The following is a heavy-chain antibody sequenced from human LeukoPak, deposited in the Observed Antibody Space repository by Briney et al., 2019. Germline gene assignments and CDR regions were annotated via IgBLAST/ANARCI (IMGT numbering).Heavy chain of an antibody. CDR3: ARDSRSSTPFDY. D-gene: IGHD6-13*01. CDR2: INSDRSST. V-gene: IGHV3-74*01. J-gene: IGHJ4*02. CDR1: GFTFSSYW. Sequence: GGSLRLSCAASGFTFSSYWMHWVRQAPGKGLVWVSRINSDRSSTSYADSVKGRFTISRDNAKNTLYLQMNSLRTEDTAVYYCARDSRSSTPFDYWGQGTLVTASS.